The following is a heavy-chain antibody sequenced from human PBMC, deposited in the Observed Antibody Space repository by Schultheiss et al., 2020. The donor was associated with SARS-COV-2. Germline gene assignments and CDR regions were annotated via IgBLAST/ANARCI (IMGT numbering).Heavy chain of an antibody. CDR3: ARVGSN. V-gene: IGHV3-9*01. Sequence: GGSLRLSCAASGFTFDDYAMHWVRQAPGKGLEWVSGISWNSGSIGYADSVKGRFTISRDNAKNSLYLQMNSLRAEDTAVYYCARVGSNWGQGTLVTVSS. CDR2: ISWNSGSI. CDR1: GFTFDDYA. D-gene: IGHD1-26*01. J-gene: IGHJ4*02.